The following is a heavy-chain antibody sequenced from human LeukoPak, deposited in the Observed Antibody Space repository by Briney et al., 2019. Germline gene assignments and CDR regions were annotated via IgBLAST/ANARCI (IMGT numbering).Heavy chain of an antibody. CDR1: GFTFSTYA. CDR3: ARYCSVVSCYSGYDY. D-gene: IGHD2-15*01. Sequence: GGSLRLSCAASGFTFSTYAMHWVRQTPGKGLEYVSAISTNGGGTYYANSVKGRFTISRDNSKNTLYLQMGSLRAEDMAVYYCARYCSVVSCYSGYDYWGQGTLVTVSS. V-gene: IGHV3-64*01. J-gene: IGHJ4*02. CDR2: ISTNGGGT.